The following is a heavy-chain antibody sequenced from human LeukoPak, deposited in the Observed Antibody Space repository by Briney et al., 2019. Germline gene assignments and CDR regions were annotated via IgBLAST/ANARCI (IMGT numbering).Heavy chain of an antibody. V-gene: IGHV4-39*01. Sequence: PSETLSLTCTVSGGSISSSSYYWGWIRQPPGKGLEWVASIYYSGSTYYNPSLKSRVTMSVDTSKNQFSLKLSSLTAADTAVYYCARHTGTCFDYWGQGTLVTVSS. CDR3: ARHTGTCFDY. D-gene: IGHD3-10*01. CDR1: GGSISSSSYY. CDR2: IYYSGST. J-gene: IGHJ4*02.